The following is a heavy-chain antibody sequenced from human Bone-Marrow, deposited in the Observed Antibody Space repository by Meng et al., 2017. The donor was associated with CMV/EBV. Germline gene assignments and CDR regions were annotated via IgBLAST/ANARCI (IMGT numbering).Heavy chain of an antibody. CDR1: FTFSSYA. CDR3: AKERRFLEWLLGWFDP. V-gene: IGHV3-23*01. J-gene: IGHJ5*02. D-gene: IGHD3-3*01. CDR2: ISGSGGST. Sequence: FTFSSYAMSWVRQDPGKGLEWVSAISGSGGSTYYADSMKGRFTISRDNSKNTLYLQMNSLRAEDTAVYYCAKERRFLEWLLGWFDPWGQGTLVTVSS.